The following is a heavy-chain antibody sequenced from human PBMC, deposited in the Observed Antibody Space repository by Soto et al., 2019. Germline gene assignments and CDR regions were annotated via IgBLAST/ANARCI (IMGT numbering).Heavy chain of an antibody. J-gene: IGHJ4*02. Sequence: EVQLVESGGGLVQPGGSLRISCEASGFRFNDHYLAWVRQAPWKGLEWVGRLSNNGDSYTTDYAASVKGRFSFSRDDSKNPVDLQMNSLTTEDTAMYYCGSEPSGWAHPFDYWGQGTLVTVSS. D-gene: IGHD3-16*01. CDR3: GSEPSGWAHPFDY. CDR2: LSNNGDSYTT. V-gene: IGHV3-72*01. CDR1: GFRFNDHY.